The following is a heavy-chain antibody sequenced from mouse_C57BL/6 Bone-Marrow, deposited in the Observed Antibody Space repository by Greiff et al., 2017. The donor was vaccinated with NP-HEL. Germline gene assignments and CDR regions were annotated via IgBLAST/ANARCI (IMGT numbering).Heavy chain of an antibody. D-gene: IGHD2-4*01. CDR2: IHPSDSDT. CDR3: AIRHYDYDVGFYYAMDY. J-gene: IGHJ4*01. V-gene: IGHV1-74*01. Sequence: QQRPGQGLEWIGRIHPSDSDTNYNQKFKGKATLTVDKSSSTAYMQLSSLTSEDSAVYYCAIRHYDYDVGFYYAMDYWGQGTSVTVSS.